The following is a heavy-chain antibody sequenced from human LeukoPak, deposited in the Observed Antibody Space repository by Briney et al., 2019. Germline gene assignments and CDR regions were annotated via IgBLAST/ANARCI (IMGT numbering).Heavy chain of an antibody. CDR3: TRASYSSGWYDLGEIIFDY. Sequence: GGSLRLSCTASGFTFGDYAMSWFRQAPGKGLEWVGFIRSKAYGGTTEYAASVKGRFTISRDDSKSIAYLQMNSLKTEDTAVYYCTRASYSSGWYDLGEIIFDYWGQGTLVTVSS. D-gene: IGHD6-19*01. CDR1: GFTFGDYA. V-gene: IGHV3-49*03. J-gene: IGHJ4*02. CDR2: IRSKAYGGTT.